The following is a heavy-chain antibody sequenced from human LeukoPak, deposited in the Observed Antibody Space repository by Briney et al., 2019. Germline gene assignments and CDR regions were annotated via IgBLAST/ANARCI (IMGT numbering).Heavy chain of an antibody. CDR3: ASRYCSGGSCYYWYFDL. J-gene: IGHJ2*01. V-gene: IGHV4-39*07. CDR1: GGSISSSSYY. Sequence: SETLSLTCIVYGGSISSSSYYWGWIRQPPGEGLEWIGNIFHSGSTYYSPSLKSRVTISVDTSKNQFSLKLSSVTAADTAVYYCASRYCSGGSCYYWYFDLWGRGTLVTVSS. CDR2: IFHSGST. D-gene: IGHD2-15*01.